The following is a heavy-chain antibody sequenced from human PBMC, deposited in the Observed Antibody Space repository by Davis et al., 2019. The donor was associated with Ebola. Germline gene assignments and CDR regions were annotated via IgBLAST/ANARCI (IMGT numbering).Heavy chain of an antibody. J-gene: IGHJ6*04. Sequence: GESLKISCAASGFIFSTYTMNWVRQAPGKGLEWVSSISSRSIYIYYADSVKGRFTISRDNAKNSLYLQMSSLRAEDTGVYYCAKGYFDFWSARIGGMDVWGKGTMVTVSS. D-gene: IGHD3-3*01. CDR1: GFIFSTYT. CDR3: AKGYFDFWSARIGGMDV. V-gene: IGHV3-21*01. CDR2: ISSRSIYI.